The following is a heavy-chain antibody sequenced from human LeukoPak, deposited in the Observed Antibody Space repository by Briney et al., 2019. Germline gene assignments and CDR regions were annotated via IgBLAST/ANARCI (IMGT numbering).Heavy chain of an antibody. CDR3: ARATARYGYFDY. J-gene: IGHJ4*02. V-gene: IGHV3-23*01. CDR2: ISGSGGST. D-gene: IGHD5-18*01. Sequence: GGSLRLSCAASGFTFSSYAMSWVRQAPGKGLEWVSAISGSGGSTYYADSVKGRFTISRDNSKNTLYLQMNSLRAEDTAVYYCARATARYGYFDYWGQGTLVTVSS. CDR1: GFTFSSYA.